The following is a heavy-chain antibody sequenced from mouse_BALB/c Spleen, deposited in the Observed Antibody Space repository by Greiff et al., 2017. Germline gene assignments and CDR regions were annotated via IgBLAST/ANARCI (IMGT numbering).Heavy chain of an antibody. J-gene: IGHJ2*01. CDR1: GFAFSSYD. V-gene: IGHV5-12-1*01. Sequence: EVQRVESGGGLVKPGGSLKLSCAASGFAFSSYDMSWVRQTPEKRLEWVAYISSGGGSTYYPDTVKGRFTISRDNAKNTLYLQMSSLKSEDTAMYYCARQTIYDGYYGYFDYWGQGTTLTVSS. CDR3: ARQTIYDGYYGYFDY. CDR2: ISSGGGST. D-gene: IGHD2-3*01.